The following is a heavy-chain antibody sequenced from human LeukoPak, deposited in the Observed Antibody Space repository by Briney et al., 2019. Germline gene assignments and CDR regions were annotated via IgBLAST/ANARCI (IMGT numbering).Heavy chain of an antibody. CDR2: INHSGNT. V-gene: IGHV4-34*01. D-gene: IGHD5-12*01. CDR1: SGSFSGYY. CDR3: ARVGIPGGLRFHMDV. Sequence: PSETLSLTCAVYSGSFSGYYWSWIRQPPGKGLEWIGEINHSGNTNYNPSLKSRVTISVDTSKNQFSLKLSSVTAADTAVYYCARVGIPGGLRFHMDVWGKGTTVTVSS. J-gene: IGHJ6*03.